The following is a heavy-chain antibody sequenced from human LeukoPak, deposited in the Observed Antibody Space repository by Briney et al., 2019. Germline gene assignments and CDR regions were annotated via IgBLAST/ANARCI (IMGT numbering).Heavy chain of an antibody. CDR2: ISGYNGYT. D-gene: IGHD3-22*01. CDR1: GYTFTSYG. V-gene: IGHV1-18*01. J-gene: IGHJ5*02. CDR3: AREEARYSSGYYPNWFDP. Sequence: GASVKVSCKASGYTFTSYGISWVRQAPGQGLEWMGWISGYNGYTHYAHNLQGRVTMTTDTSTSTAYMELRGLRSDDTAVYYCAREEARYSSGYYPNWFDPWGQGTLVTVSS.